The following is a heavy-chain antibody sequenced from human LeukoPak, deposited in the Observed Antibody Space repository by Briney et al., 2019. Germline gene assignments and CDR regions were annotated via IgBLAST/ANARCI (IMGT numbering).Heavy chain of an antibody. CDR2: ISSSGSTI. CDR3: ARDSRFYGSGSTALDY. CDR1: GFTFSSYS. D-gene: IGHD3-10*01. J-gene: IGHJ4*02. Sequence: GGSLRLSCAASGFTFSSYSMNWVRQAPGKGLEWVSYISSSGSTIYYADSVKGRFTISRDNAKNSLYLQMNSLRAEDTAVYYCARDSRFYGSGSTALDYWGQGTLVTVSS. V-gene: IGHV3-48*04.